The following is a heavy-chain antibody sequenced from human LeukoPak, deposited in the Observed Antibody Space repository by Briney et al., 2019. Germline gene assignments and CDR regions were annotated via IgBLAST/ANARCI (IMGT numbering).Heavy chain of an antibody. Sequence: ASVKVSCKASGYTFTNYFMHWVRQAPGQGLEWMGIINPRGGSTGYAQKFQGRITMTTDMSTRTIYMELSSLESEDTAVYYCARRDCVGDCYSNWFDPWGQGTLVTVSS. J-gene: IGHJ5*02. D-gene: IGHD2-21*02. CDR2: INPRGGST. V-gene: IGHV1-46*01. CDR1: GYTFTNYF. CDR3: ARRDCVGDCYSNWFDP.